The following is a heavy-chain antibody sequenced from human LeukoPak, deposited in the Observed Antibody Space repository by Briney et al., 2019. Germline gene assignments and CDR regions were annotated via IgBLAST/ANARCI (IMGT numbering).Heavy chain of an antibody. CDR3: AKNYRPWEPHGYYYYMDV. CDR1: GFTFSSYA. CDR2: ISGSGGST. V-gene: IGHV3-23*01. Sequence: GGSLRLSCAASGFTFSSYAMSWVRQAPGKGLEWVSAISGSGGSTYYADSVKGRFTISRDNSKNTPYLQMNSLRAEDTAVYYCAKNYRPWEPHGYYYYMDVWGKGTTVTVSS. D-gene: IGHD1-26*01. J-gene: IGHJ6*03.